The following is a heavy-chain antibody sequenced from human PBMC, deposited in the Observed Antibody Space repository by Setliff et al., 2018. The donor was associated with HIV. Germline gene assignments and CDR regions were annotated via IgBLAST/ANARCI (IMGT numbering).Heavy chain of an antibody. V-gene: IGHV1-2*06. CDR2: INPKTGGT. D-gene: IGHD3-16*01. CDR1: GYIFIDYY. J-gene: IGHJ6*03. CDR3: ARESTVVLGDDVDNYHYSYMDV. Sequence: ASVKVSCKASGYIFIDYYIEWVRQAPGQGLEWMGRINPKTGGTNFGHKFQGRVTMTRDTSISTAYMELSRLTSDDTAMYFCARESTVVLGDDVDNYHYSYMDVWGKGTTVTVSS.